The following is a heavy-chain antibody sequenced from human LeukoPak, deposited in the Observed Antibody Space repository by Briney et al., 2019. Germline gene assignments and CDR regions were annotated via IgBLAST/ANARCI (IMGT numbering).Heavy chain of an antibody. V-gene: IGHV3-23*01. CDR1: GFTFSSYA. D-gene: IGHD3-10*01. CDR3: AKGLHYYYGSGSFELDY. CDR2: ISGSGGST. Sequence: GGSLRLSCAASGFTFSSYAMSWVRQAPGKGLEWVSAISGSGGSTYYADSVKGRFTISRDNSKNTLYLQMNSLRAEDTAVYYCAKGLHYYYGSGSFELDYWGQGTLVTVSS. J-gene: IGHJ4*02.